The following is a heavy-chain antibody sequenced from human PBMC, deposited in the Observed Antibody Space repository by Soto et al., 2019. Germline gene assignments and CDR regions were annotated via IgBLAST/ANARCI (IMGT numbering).Heavy chain of an antibody. J-gene: IGHJ6*02. CDR2: IYYSGST. CDR1: GGSISSSSYY. V-gene: IGHV4-61*01. D-gene: IGHD3-22*01. CDR3: ARGGTYYYDSSGYPDDYYYYGMDV. Sequence: SETLSLTCTVSGGSISSSSYYWSWIRQPPGKGLEWIGYIYYSGSTNYNPSLKSRVTISVDTSKNQFSLKLSSVTAADTAVYYCARGGTYYYDSSGYPDDYYYYGMDVWGQGTTVTVSS.